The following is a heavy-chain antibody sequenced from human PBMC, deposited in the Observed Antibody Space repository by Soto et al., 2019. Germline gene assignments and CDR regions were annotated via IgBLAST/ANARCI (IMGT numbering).Heavy chain of an antibody. CDR2: IYYSGST. Sequence: PSETLSLTCTVSGGSISSYYWSWIRQPPGKGLEWIGYIYYSGSTNYNPSLKSRVTISVDTSKNQFSLKLSSVTAADTAVYYCARADILTGYYNYYYGTDVWGQGTTVTVSS. J-gene: IGHJ6*02. CDR3: ARADILTGYYNYYYGTDV. V-gene: IGHV4-59*01. CDR1: GGSISSYY. D-gene: IGHD3-9*01.